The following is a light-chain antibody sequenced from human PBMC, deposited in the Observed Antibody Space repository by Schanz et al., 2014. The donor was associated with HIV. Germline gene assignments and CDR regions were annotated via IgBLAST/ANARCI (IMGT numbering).Light chain of an antibody. Sequence: EIVLTQSPGTLSLSPGERATLSCRASQTVISSYLAWYQQNPGQAPRLLIYGASRRATGIPARFSGSGSGTEFTLTIGSLQSEDFAVYYCQQYNNWPWTFGQGTRV. V-gene: IGKV3D-15*01. J-gene: IGKJ1*01. CDR2: GAS. CDR1: QTVISSY. CDR3: QQYNNWPWT.